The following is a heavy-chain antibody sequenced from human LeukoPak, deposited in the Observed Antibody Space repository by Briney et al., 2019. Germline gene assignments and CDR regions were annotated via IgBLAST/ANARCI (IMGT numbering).Heavy chain of an antibody. J-gene: IGHJ4*02. CDR2: ISGSGGST. V-gene: IGHV3-23*01. CDR3: AKDSTGSGWYYYFDY. CDR1: GFTFSSYA. D-gene: IGHD6-19*01. Sequence: GGSLRLSCAASGFTFSSYAMHWVRQAPGKGLEWVSAISGSGGSTYYADSVKGRFTISRDNSKNTLYLQMNSLRAEDTAVYYCAKDSTGSGWYYYFDYWGQGTLVTVSS.